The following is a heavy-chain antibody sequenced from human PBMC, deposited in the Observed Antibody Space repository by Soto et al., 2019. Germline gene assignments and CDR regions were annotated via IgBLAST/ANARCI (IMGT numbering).Heavy chain of an antibody. CDR1: GFPFSSYS. CDR2: ISRIVSNI. J-gene: IGHJ4*02. Sequence: EVQLVESGGGLVQPGGSLRLSCAASGFPFSSYSMNWVRQAPGKGLEWVSTISRIVSNIYYADSVKGRFTLSRYNAKNSLYLQLNSLRAEDTAVYYCARGLVLRFLVWLSALGYWGQGTVVTVSS. CDR3: ARGLVLRFLVWLSALGY. D-gene: IGHD3-3*01. V-gene: IGHV3-21*01.